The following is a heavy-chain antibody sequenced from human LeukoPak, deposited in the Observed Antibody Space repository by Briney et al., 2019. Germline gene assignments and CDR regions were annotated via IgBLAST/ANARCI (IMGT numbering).Heavy chain of an antibody. CDR3: ATDGYNYLEH. J-gene: IGHJ4*02. Sequence: GGSLRLSCAASGFTVSTNYVSWVRQAPGKGLEWVSLISTDETTYSADSVRGRFTISRDNSRNTLFLQMDRLRPEDTAVYYCATDGYNYLEHWGQGTLVIVSS. CDR2: ISTDETT. D-gene: IGHD5-24*01. CDR1: GFTVSTNY. V-gene: IGHV3-53*01.